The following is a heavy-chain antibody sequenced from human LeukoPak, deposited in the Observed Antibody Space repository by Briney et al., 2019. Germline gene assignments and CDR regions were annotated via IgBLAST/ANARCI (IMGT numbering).Heavy chain of an antibody. V-gene: IGHV1-46*01. CDR2: INPSGGST. CDR3: ARRYSSSSPVDY. D-gene: IGHD6-6*01. Sequence: ASVKVSCKASGYTFTNYYMHWVRQAPGQGLEWMGMINPSGGSTTYAQKFQGRVTMTTDTSTSTAYMELRSLRSDDTAVYYCARRYSSSSPVDYWGQGTLVTVSS. CDR1: GYTFTNYY. J-gene: IGHJ4*02.